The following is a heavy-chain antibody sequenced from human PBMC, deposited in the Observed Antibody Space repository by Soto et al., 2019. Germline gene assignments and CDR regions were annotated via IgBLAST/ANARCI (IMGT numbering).Heavy chain of an antibody. D-gene: IGHD3-3*01. V-gene: IGHV2-5*01. CDR3: AHKLRYLDPMDV. Sequence: GSGPTLVNPTETLTVTCSFSGFSLNTGGVAVGWIRQPPGKALEWLALIYWNDTKQYSPSLKTRLTVTKDTSKNQVVLTVTKVSPVDTGTYYCAHKLRYLDPMDVWGQGTTVTSP. CDR2: IYWNDTK. J-gene: IGHJ6*02. CDR1: GFSLNTGGVA.